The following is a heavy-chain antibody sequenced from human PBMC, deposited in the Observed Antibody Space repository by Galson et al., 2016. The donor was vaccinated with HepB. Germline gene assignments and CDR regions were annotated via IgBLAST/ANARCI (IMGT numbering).Heavy chain of an antibody. V-gene: IGHV4-31*03. D-gene: IGHD6-19*01. CDR2: VYYGGNT. CDR1: GGSINSGGFY. Sequence: TLSLTCTVSGGSINSGGFYWSWIRQHPGKGLEWIGYVYYGGNTYYNPSLKSRVTISVDTSKDQFSLRLSSVTAADTAIYFCARAWLQYFDYWGQGILVTVSS. CDR3: ARAWLQYFDY. J-gene: IGHJ4*02.